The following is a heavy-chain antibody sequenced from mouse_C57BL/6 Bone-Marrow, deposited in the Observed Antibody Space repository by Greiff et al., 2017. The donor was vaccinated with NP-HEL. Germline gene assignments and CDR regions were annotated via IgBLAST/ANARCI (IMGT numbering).Heavy chain of an antibody. D-gene: IGHD1-1*01. CDR3: ARYPNYYGSSSWYFDV. CDR1: GYTFTDYA. J-gene: IGHJ1*03. CDR2: ISTYYGDA. V-gene: IGHV1-67*01. Sequence: QVQLQQSGPELVRPGVSVKISCKGSGYTFTDYAMHWVKQSHAKSLEWIGVISTYYGDASYNQKFKDKATMTVDKSSSTAYMELARLTSEDSAVYYGARYPNYYGSSSWYFDVWGTGTTVTVSS.